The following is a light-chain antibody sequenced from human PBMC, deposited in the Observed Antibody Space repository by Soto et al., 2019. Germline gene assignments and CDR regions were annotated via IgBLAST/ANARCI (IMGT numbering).Light chain of an antibody. J-gene: IGLJ2*01. V-gene: IGLV2-23*02. CDR1: SSDVGSYNL. Sequence: QSVLTQPASVSGSPGQSITISCTGTSSDVGSYNLVSWYQQHPGKAPKLMIYGVSKRPSGVSNRFSGSKSGNTASLTISGLQAEDEADYYCCSYAGSSTVVFGGGTKVTVL. CDR2: GVS. CDR3: CSYAGSSTVV.